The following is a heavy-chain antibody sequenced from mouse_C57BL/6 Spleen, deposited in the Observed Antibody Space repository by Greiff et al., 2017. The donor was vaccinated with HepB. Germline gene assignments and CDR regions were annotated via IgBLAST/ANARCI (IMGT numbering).Heavy chain of an antibody. CDR1: GYTFTDYY. V-gene: IGHV1-26*01. D-gene: IGHD1-1*01. CDR2: INPNNGGT. Sequence: EVQLQQSGPELVKPGASVKISCKASGYTFTDYYMNWVKQSHGKSLEWIGDINPNNGGTSYNQKFKGKATLTVDKSSSTAYMELRSLTSEDSAVYYCARSHIYYYGSSYSYFDYWGQGTTLTVSS. CDR3: ARSHIYYYGSSYSYFDY. J-gene: IGHJ2*01.